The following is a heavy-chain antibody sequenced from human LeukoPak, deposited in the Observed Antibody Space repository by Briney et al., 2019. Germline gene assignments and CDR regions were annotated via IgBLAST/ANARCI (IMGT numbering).Heavy chain of an antibody. CDR1: GYSISSGYY. J-gene: IGHJ6*03. Sequence: SETLSLTCTVSGYSISSGYYWGWIRQPPGKWLEWIGSIYHSGSTYYNPSLKSRVTISVDTSKNQFSLKLSSVTAADTAVYYCARRRGYSYGNGPYYYYYMDVWGKGTTVTISS. V-gene: IGHV4-38-2*02. CDR3: ARRRGYSYGNGPYYYYYMDV. D-gene: IGHD5-18*01. CDR2: IYHSGST.